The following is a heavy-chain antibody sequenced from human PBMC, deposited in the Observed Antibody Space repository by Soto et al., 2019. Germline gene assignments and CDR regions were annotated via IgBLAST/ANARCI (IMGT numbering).Heavy chain of an antibody. CDR3: VKDRVSGFKRQGSNWFDP. Sequence: GGSLRLSCAASGFTFSSYAMHWVRQAPGKGLEYVSAISSNGGSTYYADSVKGRFTISRDNSKNTLYLQMSSLRAEDTAVYYCVKDRVSGFKRQGSNWFDPWGQGTLVTVSS. V-gene: IGHV3-64D*08. CDR2: ISSNGGST. D-gene: IGHD3-10*01. CDR1: GFTFSSYA. J-gene: IGHJ5*02.